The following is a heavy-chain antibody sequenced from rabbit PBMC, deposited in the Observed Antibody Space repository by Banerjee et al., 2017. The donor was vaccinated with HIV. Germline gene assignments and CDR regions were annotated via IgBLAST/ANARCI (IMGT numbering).Heavy chain of an antibody. CDR2: ISTGDGST. D-gene: IGHD6-1*01. V-gene: IGHV1S40*01. Sequence: QSLEESGGDLVKPGASLTLTCTASGFSVSSNYYMCWVRQAPGKGLEWIGCISTGDGSTYYASWAKGRFTISKASSTTVTLQMTSLTAADTATYFCARSANGYSYPDYFKLWGQGTLVTVS. CDR3: ARSANGYSYPDYFKL. CDR1: GFSVSSNYY. J-gene: IGHJ4*01.